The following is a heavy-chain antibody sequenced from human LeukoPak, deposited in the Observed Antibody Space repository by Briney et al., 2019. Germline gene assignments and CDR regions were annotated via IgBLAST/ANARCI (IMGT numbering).Heavy chain of an antibody. V-gene: IGHV4-38-2*02. CDR3: AREGTSGTNWFNP. CDR1: DYSIISDYY. J-gene: IGHJ5*02. CDR2: IYHSGST. Sequence: SETLSLTCGVSDYSIISDYYWGWIPQPPGKGLEWIGSIYHSGSTYYNPSLKSRVTISVDTSKNQFSLKLTSVTAADTAVYYCAREGTSGTNWFNPWGQGTPVTVSS. D-gene: IGHD3-10*01.